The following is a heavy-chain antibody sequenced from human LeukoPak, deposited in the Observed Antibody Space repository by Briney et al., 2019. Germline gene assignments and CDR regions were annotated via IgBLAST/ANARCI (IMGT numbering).Heavy chain of an antibody. J-gene: IGHJ4*02. V-gene: IGHV3-23*01. CDR2: ISGSGGST. CDR3: AKASLGGWYGFGIFDY. Sequence: ASVKVSCKASGGTFSSYAMSWVRQAPGKGLEWVSAISGSGGSTYYADSVKGRFTISRDNSKNTLYLQMNSLRAEDTAVYYCAKASLGGWYGFGIFDYWGQGTLVTVSS. CDR1: GGTFSSYA. D-gene: IGHD6-19*01.